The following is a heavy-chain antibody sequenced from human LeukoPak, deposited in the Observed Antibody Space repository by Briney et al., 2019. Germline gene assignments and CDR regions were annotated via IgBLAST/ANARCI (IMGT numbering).Heavy chain of an antibody. CDR1: GGSISSYY. D-gene: IGHD6-19*01. CDR3: ARGALGTVAGTWPYYYYMDV. J-gene: IGHJ6*03. V-gene: IGHV4-59*01. CDR2: IYYSGST. Sequence: SETLSLTCTVSGGSISSYYWSWIRQPPGKRLEWIGYIYYSGSTNYNPSLKSRVTISVDTSKNQFSLKLSSVTAADTAVYYCARGALGTVAGTWPYYYYMDVWGKGTTVTVSS.